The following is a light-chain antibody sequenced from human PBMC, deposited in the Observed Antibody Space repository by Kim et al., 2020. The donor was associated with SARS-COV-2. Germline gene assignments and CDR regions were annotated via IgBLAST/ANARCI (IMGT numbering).Light chain of an antibody. CDR1: QNIASY. Sequence: DIQMTHSPSSLSSSVGDRVTISCRASQNIASYVNWFQQKPGTAPKLLIYASTSLQTGVPPRFRGSGSGTGFTLTITSLQPEDYGTYYCQQGYSPPWTFGQGTKVDIK. CDR2: AST. CDR3: QQGYSPPWT. V-gene: IGKV1-39*01. J-gene: IGKJ1*01.